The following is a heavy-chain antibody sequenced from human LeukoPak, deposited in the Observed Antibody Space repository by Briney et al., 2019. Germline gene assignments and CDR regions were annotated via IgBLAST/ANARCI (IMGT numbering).Heavy chain of an antibody. J-gene: IGHJ4*02. CDR2: IWFDGRKK. Sequence: GRSLRLSCAASGFTFSNYGMHWVRQAPGKGLEWVALIWFDGRKKFHADSVKGRFTISRDNSKNTLFLQMNSLRAEDTAVYYCAREWGPIAVSGGPGYWGQGALVTVSS. CDR3: AREWGPIAVSGGPGY. CDR1: GFTFSNYG. D-gene: IGHD6-19*01. V-gene: IGHV3-33*01.